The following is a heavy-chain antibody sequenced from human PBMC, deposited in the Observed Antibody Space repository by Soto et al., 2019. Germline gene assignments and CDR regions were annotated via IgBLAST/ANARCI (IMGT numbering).Heavy chain of an antibody. J-gene: IGHJ4*02. V-gene: IGHV3-23*01. CDR3: AKDRYLDHDSRGYLFDN. CDR2: ISRYGDIT. CDR1: GFTFNIYA. D-gene: IGHD3-22*01. Sequence: EVQLLESGGDLIQPGGSLRLSCAASGFTFNIYAMTWVRQAPGKGLEWVSAISRYGDITYYADSVEGRFSISRYNSKNRLYLQMNSLRAEDTAVYYCAKDRYLDHDSRGYLFDNWGQGTRVTVSS.